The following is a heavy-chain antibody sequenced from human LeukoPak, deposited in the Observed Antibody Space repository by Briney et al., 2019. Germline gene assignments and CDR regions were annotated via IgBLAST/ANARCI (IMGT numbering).Heavy chain of an antibody. CDR3: AMTTVVTSDPYFDY. Sequence: PSETLSLTCAVYGGSFSGYYWSWIRQPPGKGLEWIGSMYHSGSTYYNPSLKSRVIISVDTSKNQFSLKLCSVTAADTAVYYCAMTTVVTSDPYFDYWGQGTLVTVSS. V-gene: IGHV4-34*01. J-gene: IGHJ4*02. D-gene: IGHD4-23*01. CDR1: GGSFSGYY. CDR2: MYHSGST.